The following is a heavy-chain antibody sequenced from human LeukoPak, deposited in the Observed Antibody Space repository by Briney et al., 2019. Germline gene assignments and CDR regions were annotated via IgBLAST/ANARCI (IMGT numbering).Heavy chain of an antibody. D-gene: IGHD1-26*01. V-gene: IGHV3-15*01. J-gene: IGHJ4*02. Sequence: PGGSLTLSCAASGFTFSDASLSWVRQPPGKGLEWLGRIKSKSHSGTTDYAAPVKARFTVSRDDSKDTLYLQMNSLRTEDTAVYYCATAGQHWDVFDFWGQGTLVTVSS. CDR3: ATAGQHWDVFDF. CDR2: IKSKSHSGTT. CDR1: GFTFSDAS.